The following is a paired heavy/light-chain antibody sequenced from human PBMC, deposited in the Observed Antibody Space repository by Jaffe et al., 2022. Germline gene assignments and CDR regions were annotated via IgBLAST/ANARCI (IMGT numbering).Heavy chain of an antibody. CDR3: ARDSLAAAGPWEYYYYYMDV. CDR2: ISSSSSTI. CDR1: GFTFSSYS. V-gene: IGHV3-48*01. J-gene: IGHJ6*03. Sequence: EVQLVESGGGLVQPGGSLRLSCAASGFTFSSYSMNWVRQAPGKGLEWVSYISSSSSTIYYADSVKGRFTISRDNAKNSLYLQMNSLRAEDTAVYYCARDSLAAAGPWEYYYYYMDVWGKGTTVTVSS. D-gene: IGHD6-13*01.
Light chain of an antibody. CDR1: QGISSY. CDR2: AAS. V-gene: IGKV1-8*01. CDR3: QQYYSYPAVT. Sequence: AIRMTQSPSSFSASTGDRVTITCRASQGISSYLAWYQQKPGKAPKLLIYAASTLQSGVPSRFSGSGSGTDFTLTISCLQSEDFATYYCQQYYSYPAVTFGGGTKVEIK. J-gene: IGKJ4*01.